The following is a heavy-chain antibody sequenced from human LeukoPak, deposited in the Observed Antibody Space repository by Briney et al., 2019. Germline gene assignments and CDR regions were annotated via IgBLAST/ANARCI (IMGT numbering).Heavy chain of an antibody. D-gene: IGHD4-17*01. Sequence: SSETLSLTCTVSGGSISSSSYYWGWIRQPPGKGLEWIGSIYYSGSTYYNPSLKSRVTISVDTSKNQFSLKLGSVTAADTAVYYCARRGKGDYGAHPPWFDPWGQGTLVTVSS. CDR2: IYYSGST. V-gene: IGHV4-39*01. J-gene: IGHJ5*02. CDR1: GGSISSSSYY. CDR3: ARRGKGDYGAHPPWFDP.